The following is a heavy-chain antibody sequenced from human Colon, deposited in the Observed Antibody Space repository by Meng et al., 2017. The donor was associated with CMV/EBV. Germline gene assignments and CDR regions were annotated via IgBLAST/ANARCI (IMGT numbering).Heavy chain of an antibody. CDR1: GFSLGDYA. J-gene: IGHJ5*01. CDR2: FAWDGDTF. D-gene: IGHD3-3*01. V-gene: IGHV3-43D*03. CDR3: VKGGADLKWLLFDS. Sequence: GESLKISCAASGFSLGDYAMHWVRPTPGKGLERVSVFAWDGDTFYYADSGKGRFPISRDVRKNSLYLDMDNVRPEDTAFYHCVKGGADLKWLLFDSWGPGTLVTVSS.